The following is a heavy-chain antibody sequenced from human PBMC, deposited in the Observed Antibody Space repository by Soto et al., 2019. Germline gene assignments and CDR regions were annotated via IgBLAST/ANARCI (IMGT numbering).Heavy chain of an antibody. V-gene: IGHV5-51*01. J-gene: IGHJ4*02. Sequence: GESLKISCNGAGYRFSAYWIGWVRQKPGEGLELMGIIYPPDSDVRYSPSFQGQVTISVDKSISTAYVQWSSLKASDTAIYYCARLAVTSSTHFDYWGQGTPVTVSS. CDR1: GYRFSAYW. D-gene: IGHD2-21*02. CDR3: ARLAVTSSTHFDY. CDR2: IYPPDSDV.